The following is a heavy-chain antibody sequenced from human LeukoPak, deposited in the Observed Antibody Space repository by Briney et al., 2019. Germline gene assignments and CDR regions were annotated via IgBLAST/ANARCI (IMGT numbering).Heavy chain of an antibody. CDR2: IRYDGSNK. V-gene: IGHV3-30*02. CDR1: GFTFSNYG. J-gene: IGHJ4*02. CDR3: AKDRDSGLDYFDY. D-gene: IGHD6-19*01. Sequence: GGSLRLSCAASGFTFSNYGMNWVRQAPGKGLEWVAFIRYDGSNKYYADSVKGRFTISRDNSKNTLYLQMNSLRAEDTAVYYCAKDRDSGLDYFDYWGQGTLVTVSS.